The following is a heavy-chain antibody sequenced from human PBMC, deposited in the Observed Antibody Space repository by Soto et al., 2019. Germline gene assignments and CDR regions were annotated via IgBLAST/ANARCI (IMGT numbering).Heavy chain of an antibody. CDR3: AKDPVDGNYVPISWFDP. J-gene: IGHJ5*02. Sequence: GGSLRLSSAASGFNFNTHVMSWVRQAPGKGLEWVSSISGSGGSTYYADSVKGRFTISRDNSKITLYLQMNSLRAEDTAVYYCAKDPVDGNYVPISWFDPWGQGTLVTVSS. CDR1: GFNFNTHV. CDR2: ISGSGGST. V-gene: IGHV3-23*01. D-gene: IGHD4-17*01.